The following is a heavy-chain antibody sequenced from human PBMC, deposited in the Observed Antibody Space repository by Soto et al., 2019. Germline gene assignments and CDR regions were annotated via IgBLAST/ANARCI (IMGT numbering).Heavy chain of an antibody. D-gene: IGHD6-13*01. J-gene: IGHJ4*02. CDR3: AKFEGAAAGTSYYFDY. CDR1: GFTFSSYA. V-gene: IGHV3-23*01. CDR2: ISGSGGST. Sequence: GGSLRLSCAASGFTFSSYAMSWVRQAPGKGLEWVSAISGSGGSTYYADSVKGRFTISRDNSKNTLYLQMNSLRAEDTAVYYCAKFEGAAAGTSYYFDYWGQGTLVTVS.